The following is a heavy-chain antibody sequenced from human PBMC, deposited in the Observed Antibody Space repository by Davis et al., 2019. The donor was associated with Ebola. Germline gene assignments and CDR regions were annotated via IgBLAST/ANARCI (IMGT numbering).Heavy chain of an antibody. V-gene: IGHV3-7*03. Sequence: GESLKISCAASGFTFSSYWMSWVRQAPGKGLEWVANIKQDGSEKYYVDSVKGRFTISRDNSKNTLSLQMNSLRAEDTAVYYCARGGSGSGWHYFDFWGQGTLDTVSS. CDR1: GFTFSSYW. J-gene: IGHJ4*02. CDR2: IKQDGSEK. D-gene: IGHD6-19*01. CDR3: ARGGSGSGWHYFDF.